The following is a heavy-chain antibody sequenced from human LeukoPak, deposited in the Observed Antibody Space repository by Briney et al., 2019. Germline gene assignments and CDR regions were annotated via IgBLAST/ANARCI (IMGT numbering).Heavy chain of an antibody. CDR2: IGSSSSPI. D-gene: IGHD3-16*01. CDR3: AIEAGEAFDI. Sequence: GGSLRLSCAASGFTVSSYSMKWVRQAPGKGLEWDSCIGSSSSPINYIDSVKDQYTIYRDNAKNSLYRQMISLRAEDTVVYYCAIEAGEAFDIWGQGTMVTVSS. J-gene: IGHJ3*02. V-gene: IGHV3-21*03. CDR1: GFTVSSYS.